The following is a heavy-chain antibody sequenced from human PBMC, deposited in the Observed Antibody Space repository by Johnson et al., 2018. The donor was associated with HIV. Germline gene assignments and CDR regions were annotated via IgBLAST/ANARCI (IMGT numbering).Heavy chain of an antibody. D-gene: IGHD3-22*01. J-gene: IGHJ3*02. CDR2: VWYDGSNK. CDR1: GFTFSNYG. V-gene: IGHV3-33*06. CDR3: ANTYSSGYYKDAFDI. Sequence: QVQLVESGGGVVQPGRSLRLSCTASGFTFSNYGMHWVRQAPGKGLAWVAVVWYDGSNKYSADSVQGRFTISRDNSTNTLYLQMNSLRIENTAVYYCANTYSSGYYKDAFDIWGQGTMVTVSS.